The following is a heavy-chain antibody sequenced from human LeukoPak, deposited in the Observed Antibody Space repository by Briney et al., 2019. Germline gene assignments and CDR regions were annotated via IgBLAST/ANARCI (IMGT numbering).Heavy chain of an antibody. CDR1: RFTFSSYG. Sequence: GRSLRLSCAASRFTFSSYGMHWVRQAPGKGLEWVAVISYDGSNKYYADSVKGRFTISRDNSKNTLYLQMNSLRAEDTAVYYCAKDAVAGFYYFDYWGQGTLVTVSS. CDR3: AKDAVAGFYYFDY. J-gene: IGHJ4*02. D-gene: IGHD6-19*01. V-gene: IGHV3-30*18. CDR2: ISYDGSNK.